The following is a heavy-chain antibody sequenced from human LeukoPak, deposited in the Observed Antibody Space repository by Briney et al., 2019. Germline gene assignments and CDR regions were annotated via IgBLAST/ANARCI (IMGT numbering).Heavy chain of an antibody. D-gene: IGHD2-2*01. CDR2: VYYSGST. CDR3: AGVPSDYYFGMDV. J-gene: IGHJ6*02. Sequence: PSETLSLTCTVSGGSISSYYWSWIRQPPGKGLEWIGYVYYSGSTNYNPSLKSRVTISVDTPKNQFSLKLTSVSAADTAVYYCAGVPSDYYFGMDVWGQGTTVTVSS. V-gene: IGHV4-59*08. CDR1: GGSISSYY.